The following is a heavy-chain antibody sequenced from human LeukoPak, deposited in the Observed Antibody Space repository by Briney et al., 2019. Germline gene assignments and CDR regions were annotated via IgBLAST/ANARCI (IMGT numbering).Heavy chain of an antibody. V-gene: IGHV4-59*01. CDR2: IYYSGST. J-gene: IGHJ5*02. CDR3: ARVGADNWFDP. CDR1: GGSISSYY. D-gene: IGHD6-13*01. Sequence: SETLSLTCTVSGGSISSYYWSWIRQPPGKGLEWVGYIYYSGSTNYNPSLKSRVTISVDTSKNQFSLKLSSVTAADTAVYYCARVGADNWFDPWGQGTLVTVSS.